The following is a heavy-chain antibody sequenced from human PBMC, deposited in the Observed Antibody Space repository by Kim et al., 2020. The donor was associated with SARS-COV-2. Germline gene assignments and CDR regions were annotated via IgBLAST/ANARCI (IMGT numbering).Heavy chain of an antibody. J-gene: IGHJ4*02. CDR3: ARGLITQTTQVGY. D-gene: IGHD1-20*01. Sequence: SETLSLTCAVSGDSMTNYYWTWIRQPPGRGLEWIGYIFYSGSTNYNPSLKSRVTMSVDTSKNQFSLRLTSVTAADTAVYYCARGLITQTTQVGYWGQGTLVTVSS. CDR2: IFYSGST. CDR1: GDSMTNYY. V-gene: IGHV4-59*01.